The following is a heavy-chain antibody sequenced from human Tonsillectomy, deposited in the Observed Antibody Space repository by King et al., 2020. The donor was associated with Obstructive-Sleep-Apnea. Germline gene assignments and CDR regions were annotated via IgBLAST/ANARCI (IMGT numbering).Heavy chain of an antibody. J-gene: IGHJ6*02. Sequence: VQLQESGPGLVKPSQNLSLTCTVSGGSISSVGYHWTWIRQHPGKGLEWIGYIYYSGSTYYNPSLKSRASISVDTSKNQFSLKLSSVTAADTAVYYCARDLRGSTNRLGGMDVWGQGTTVTVSS. CDR2: IYYSGST. CDR3: ARDLRGSTNRLGGMDV. V-gene: IGHV4-31*03. CDR1: GGSISSVGYH. D-gene: IGHD2-2*01.